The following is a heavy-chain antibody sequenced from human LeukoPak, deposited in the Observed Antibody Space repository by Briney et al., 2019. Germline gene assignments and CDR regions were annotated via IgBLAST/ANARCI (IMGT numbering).Heavy chain of an antibody. D-gene: IGHD4-17*01. CDR3: ARDHTVIDAFDI. CDR1: GGTFSSYA. J-gene: IGHJ3*02. Sequence: ASVKVSCKASGGTFSSYAISWVRQAPGQGLEWMGWINPNSGGTNYAQKFQGRVTMTRDTSISTAYMELSRLRSDDTAVYYCARDHTVIDAFDIWGQGTMVTVSS. CDR2: INPNSGGT. V-gene: IGHV1-2*02.